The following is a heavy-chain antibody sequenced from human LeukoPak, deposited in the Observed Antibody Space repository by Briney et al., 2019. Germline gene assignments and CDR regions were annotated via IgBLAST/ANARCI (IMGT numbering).Heavy chain of an antibody. CDR1: GFTFSSYA. CDR3: ATVSPPATISS. Sequence: KAGGSLRLSCAASGFTFSSYAMSWVRQAPGKGLEWIGSIYHSGSTYYNPSLKSRVTISVDTSKNQFSLKLSSVTAADTAVYYCATVSPPATISSWGQGTLVTVSS. CDR2: IYHSGST. V-gene: IGHV4-38-2*01. D-gene: IGHD5-12*01. J-gene: IGHJ5*02.